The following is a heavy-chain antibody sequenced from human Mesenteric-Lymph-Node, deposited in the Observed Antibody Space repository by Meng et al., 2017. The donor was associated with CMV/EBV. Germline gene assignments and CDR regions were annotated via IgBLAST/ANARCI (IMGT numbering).Heavy chain of an antibody. CDR3: ADPPSGF. V-gene: IGHV3-7*01. D-gene: IGHD6-19*01. CDR2: MNQDGNKK. J-gene: IGHJ4*02. CDR1: AFTFSNYW. Sequence: GESLKISCTASAFTFSNYWMSWVRQAPGKGLEWVANMNQDGNKKNYVDSVKGRFTISRDNAKNSLFLQMDSLRVEDTAMYYCADPPSGFWGQGTLVTVSS.